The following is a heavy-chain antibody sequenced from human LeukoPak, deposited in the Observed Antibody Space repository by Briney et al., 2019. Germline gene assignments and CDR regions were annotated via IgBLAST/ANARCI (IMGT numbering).Heavy chain of an antibody. J-gene: IGHJ4*02. Sequence: GGSLRLSCAASGFTFSSYWMSWVRQAPGKGLEWVANIKQDGSEKYYVDSVKGRFTISRDNAKNSLYLQMNSLRAEDTAVYYCARGRGGYSSSWLDYWGQGTLVTVSS. CDR1: GFTFSSYW. CDR2: IKQDGSEK. D-gene: IGHD6-13*01. CDR3: ARGRGGYSSSWLDY. V-gene: IGHV3-7*01.